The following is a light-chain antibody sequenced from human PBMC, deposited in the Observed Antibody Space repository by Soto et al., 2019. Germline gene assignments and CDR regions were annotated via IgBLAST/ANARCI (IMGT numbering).Light chain of an antibody. Sequence: EIVLTQSPASLSLSPGERATLSCRASHSVPTTYLAWYQQKPGQAPRVLIYGSSSRATGIPDRFSGSGSGTDYTLTITRLEPEEFALYVCQQCATSPWTFGQGTKVEIK. V-gene: IGKV3-20*01. CDR1: HSVPTTY. J-gene: IGKJ1*01. CDR2: GSS. CDR3: QQCATSPWT.